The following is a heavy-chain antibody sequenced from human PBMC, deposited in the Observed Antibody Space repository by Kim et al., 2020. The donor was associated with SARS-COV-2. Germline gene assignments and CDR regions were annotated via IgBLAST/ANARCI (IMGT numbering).Heavy chain of an antibody. CDR2: ISYDGSNK. Sequence: GSLRLSCAASGFTFSSYGMHWVRQAPGKGLEWVAVISYDGSNKYYADSVKGRFTISRDNSKNTLYLQMNSLRAEDTAVYYCAKSYSGSYFSPFDYWGQGTLVTVSS. CDR3: AKSYSGSYFSPFDY. CDR1: GFTFSSYG. J-gene: IGHJ4*02. V-gene: IGHV3-30*18. D-gene: IGHD1-26*01.